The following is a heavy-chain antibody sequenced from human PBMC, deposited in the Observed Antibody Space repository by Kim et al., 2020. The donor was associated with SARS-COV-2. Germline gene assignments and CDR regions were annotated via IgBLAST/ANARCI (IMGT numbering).Heavy chain of an antibody. D-gene: IGHD2-2*01. V-gene: IGHV4-59*08. CDR1: GGSISSYF. CDR2: IYYSGST. CDR3: ARRSCSSTSCHQVDY. J-gene: IGHJ4*02. Sequence: SETLSLTCTVSGGSISSYFWSWIRQPPGKGLEWIGYIYYSGSTDYNPSLKSRVTISVDTSKNQFSLKLTSVTAADTAVYYCARRSCSSTSCHQVDYWGQG.